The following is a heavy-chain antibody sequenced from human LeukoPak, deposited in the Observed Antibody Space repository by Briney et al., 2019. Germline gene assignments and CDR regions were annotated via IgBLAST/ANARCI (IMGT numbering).Heavy chain of an antibody. CDR3: AKDYCSGGSCYFPQH. D-gene: IGHD2-15*01. CDR1: GFTFSSYA. Sequence: GGSLRLSCAASGFTFSSYAMHWVRQAPGKGLEWVAVISYDGSNKYYADSVKGRFTISRDNSKNTLYLQMNSLRAEDTAVYYCAKDYCSGGSCYFPQHWGQGTLVTVSS. J-gene: IGHJ1*01. CDR2: ISYDGSNK. V-gene: IGHV3-30-3*01.